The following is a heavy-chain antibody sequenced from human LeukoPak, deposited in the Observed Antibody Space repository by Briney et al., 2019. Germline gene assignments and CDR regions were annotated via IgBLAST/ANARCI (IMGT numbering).Heavy chain of an antibody. D-gene: IGHD2-2*01. CDR2: IYYSGST. Sequence: SETLSLTCTVSGGSISSSSYYWGWIRQPPGTGLEWIGSIYYSGSTYYNPSLKSRVTISVDTSKNQFSLKLSSVTAADTAVYYCARRSLVVPAAMRGWGQGTLVTVSS. CDR3: ARRSLVVPAAMRG. V-gene: IGHV4-39*01. J-gene: IGHJ1*01. CDR1: GGSISSSSYY.